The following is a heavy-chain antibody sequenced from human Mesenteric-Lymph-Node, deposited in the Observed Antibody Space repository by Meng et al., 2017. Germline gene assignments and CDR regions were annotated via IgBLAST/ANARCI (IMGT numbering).Heavy chain of an antibody. CDR2: VVYSVPT. D-gene: IGHD1-14*01. Sequence: QLQPPESRPGLVQPSDPLSLTCPVPGGSYSRSRLYWAWLREPPGEVLEWIGSVVYSVPTYYTSSPKSRVTISVDPSMNQFSLKLSSVTAADTAVYYCARHHHSPTFDYWGQGTLVTVSS. V-gene: IGHV4-39*01. J-gene: IGHJ4*02. CDR1: GGSYSRSRLY. CDR3: ARHHHSPTFDY.